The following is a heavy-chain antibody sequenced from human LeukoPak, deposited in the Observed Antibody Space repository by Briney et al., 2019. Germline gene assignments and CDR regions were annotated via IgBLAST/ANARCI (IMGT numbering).Heavy chain of an antibody. CDR2: IYSVGTT. CDR1: GGSISSNY. J-gene: IGHJ3*02. V-gene: IGHV3-53*01. CDR3: ARPPGRTGAFDI. D-gene: IGHD3-10*01. Sequence: ETLSLTCTVSGGSISSNYMSWVRQAPEKGLEWVSVIYSVGTTYYADSVKGRFTISRDNSKNTLYLQMNSLRAEDTAVYYCARPPGRTGAFDIWGQGTMVTVSS.